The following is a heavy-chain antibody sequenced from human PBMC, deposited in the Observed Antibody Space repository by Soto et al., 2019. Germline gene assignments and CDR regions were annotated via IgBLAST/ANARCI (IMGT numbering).Heavy chain of an antibody. Sequence: ASVKVSCKVSGYTLTELSMHWVRQAPGKGLEWMGGFDPEDGETIYAQKFQGRVTMTEDTSTDTAYVELSSLRSEDTAVYYCAGSSSQGYYYMDVWGKGTTVTVSS. CDR3: AGSSSQGYYYMDV. CDR1: GYTLTELS. CDR2: FDPEDGET. J-gene: IGHJ6*03. V-gene: IGHV1-24*01. D-gene: IGHD6-6*01.